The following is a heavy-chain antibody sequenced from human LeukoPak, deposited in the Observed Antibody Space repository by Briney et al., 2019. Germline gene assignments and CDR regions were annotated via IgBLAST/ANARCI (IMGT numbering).Heavy chain of an antibody. CDR2: INHSGST. V-gene: IGHV4-34*01. Sequence: SETLSLTCAVYGGSFSGYYWSWIRQPQGKGLEWIGEINHSGSTNYNPSLKSRVTISVDTSKNQFSLKLSSVTAADTAVYYCARRDRPGMLDYWGQGTLVTVSS. D-gene: IGHD2-8*01. J-gene: IGHJ4*02. CDR1: GGSFSGYY. CDR3: ARRDRPGMLDY.